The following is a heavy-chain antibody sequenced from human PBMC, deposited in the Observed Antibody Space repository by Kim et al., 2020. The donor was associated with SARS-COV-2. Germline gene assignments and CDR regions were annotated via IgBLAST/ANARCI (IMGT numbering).Heavy chain of an antibody. CDR3: ARGFVVVTAPLDY. V-gene: IGHV3-7*04. J-gene: IGHJ4*02. D-gene: IGHD2-21*02. Sequence: VDSWRGRFTISRDNAKNSLYLRMNSLRAENTAVYYCARGFVVVTAPLDYWGQGTLVTVSS.